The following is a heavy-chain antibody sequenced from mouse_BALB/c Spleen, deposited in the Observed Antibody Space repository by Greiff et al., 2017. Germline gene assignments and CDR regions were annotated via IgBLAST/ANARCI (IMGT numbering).Heavy chain of an antibody. CDR1: GFTFSSYG. CDR3: AKLGRYYYAMDY. V-gene: IGHV5-6-3*01. J-gene: IGHJ4*01. CDR2: INSNGGST. D-gene: IGHD4-1*01. Sequence: EVQLVESGGGLVQPGGSLKLSCAASGFTFSSYGMSWVRQTPDKRLELVATINSNGGSTYYPDSVKGRFTISRDNAKNTLYLQMSSLKSEDTAMYYCAKLGRYYYAMDYWGQGTSVTVSS.